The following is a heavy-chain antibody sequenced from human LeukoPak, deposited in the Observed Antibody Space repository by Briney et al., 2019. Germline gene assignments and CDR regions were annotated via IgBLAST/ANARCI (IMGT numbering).Heavy chain of an antibody. CDR1: GYTFTSYG. CDR2: TSAYNGNT. J-gene: IGHJ4*02. D-gene: IGHD5-12*01. Sequence: ASVNVSCKASGYTFTSYGINWVRQAPGQGLDWTGRTSAYNGNTNYAQKLQGRVTMTTDTSTSTAYMELRSLRSDDTAVYYCARVGGYDSDFDYWGQGTLVTVSS. V-gene: IGHV1-18*01. CDR3: ARVGGYDSDFDY.